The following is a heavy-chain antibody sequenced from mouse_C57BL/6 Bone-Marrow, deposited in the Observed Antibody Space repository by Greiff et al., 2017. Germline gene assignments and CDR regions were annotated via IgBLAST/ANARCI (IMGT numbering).Heavy chain of an antibody. Sequence: EVKLMESGPELVKPGASVKISCKASGYTFTDYYMNWVKQSHGKSLEWIGDINPNNGGTSYNQKFKGKATLTVDKSSSTAYMELRSLTSEDSAVYYCARSGQGPYFDYWGQGTTLTVSS. V-gene: IGHV1-26*01. CDR1: GYTFTDYY. D-gene: IGHD3-3*01. CDR3: ARSGQGPYFDY. J-gene: IGHJ2*01. CDR2: INPNNGGT.